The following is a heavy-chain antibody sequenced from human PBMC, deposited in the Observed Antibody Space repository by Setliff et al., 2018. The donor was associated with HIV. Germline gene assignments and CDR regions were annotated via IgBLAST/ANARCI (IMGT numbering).Heavy chain of an antibody. J-gene: IGHJ3*02. CDR3: ARDLHANWHVVDI. D-gene: IGHD2-15*01. V-gene: IGHV4-31*03. CDR2: VYCTGKT. CDR1: GVSIVTGGFY. Sequence: SETLSLTCSVSGVSIVTGGFYYNWIRHHPGTGLEWIGTVYCTGKTYYNPSLQSRLTMSADTSKNQLYLKINSVTAADTAVYFCARDLHANWHVVDIWGPGTMVTVS.